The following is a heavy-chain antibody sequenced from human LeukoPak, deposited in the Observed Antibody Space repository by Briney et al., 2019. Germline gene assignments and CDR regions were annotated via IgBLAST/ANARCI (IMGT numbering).Heavy chain of an antibody. CDR3: ARVYCSSTSCYFDY. Sequence: SETLSLTCTVSGGSISSGDYYWSWIRQPPGKGLEWIGSIYHSGSTYYNPSLKSRVTISVDTSKNQFSLKLSSVTTADTAVYYCARVYCSSTSCYFDYWGQGTLVTVSS. CDR2: IYHSGST. D-gene: IGHD2-2*01. V-gene: IGHV4-39*07. CDR1: GGSISSGDYY. J-gene: IGHJ4*02.